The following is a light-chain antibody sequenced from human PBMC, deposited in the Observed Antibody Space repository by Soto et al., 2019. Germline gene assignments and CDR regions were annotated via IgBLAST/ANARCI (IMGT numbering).Light chain of an antibody. J-gene: IGKJ1*01. CDR1: QNVNTW. Sequence: DIQMTQSPSTLSAFVGDRVTITCRASQNVNTWLAWYQQKTGKAPTLLIYKASNLESGVPSRFSGSGSGTEFSLTSSSLQPDDFATYYCQQYSGFPWTFGQGNKVEIK. CDR3: QQYSGFPWT. V-gene: IGKV1-5*03. CDR2: KAS.